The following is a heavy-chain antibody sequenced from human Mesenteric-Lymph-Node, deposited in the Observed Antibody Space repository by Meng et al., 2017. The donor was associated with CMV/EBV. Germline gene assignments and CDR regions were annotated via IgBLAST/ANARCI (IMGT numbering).Heavy chain of an antibody. CDR2: INHSGST. D-gene: IGHD6-13*01. Sequence: ESLKISCAVYGGSFSGYYWSWIRQPPGKGLEWIGEINHSGSTNYNPSLKSRVTISVDTSKNQFSLKLSSVTAADTAVYYCARGFSSSWYYFDYWGQGTLVTVSS. CDR3: ARGFSSSWYYFDY. CDR1: GGSFSGYY. V-gene: IGHV4-34*01. J-gene: IGHJ4*02.